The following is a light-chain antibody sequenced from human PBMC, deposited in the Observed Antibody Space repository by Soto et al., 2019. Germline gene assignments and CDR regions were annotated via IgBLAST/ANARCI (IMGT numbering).Light chain of an antibody. CDR2: EVS. Sequence: QSVLTQPASVSGSPGQSITFSCTGTSSDVGVYNYVSWYQQHPGKAPKLMIYEVSNRPSGVSNRFSGSKSGNTASLTISGLQAEDEVDYYCSSYTSSSTGVFGTGTKLTVL. CDR1: SSDVGVYNY. CDR3: SSYTSSSTGV. V-gene: IGLV2-14*01. J-gene: IGLJ1*01.